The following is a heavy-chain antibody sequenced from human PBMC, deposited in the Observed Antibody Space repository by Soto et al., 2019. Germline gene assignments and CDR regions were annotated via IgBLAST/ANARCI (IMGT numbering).Heavy chain of an antibody. CDR2: INAGNGNT. CDR1: GCTFTSYA. CDR3: ARGDCTNGVCYRDDDAFDI. V-gene: IGHV1-3*01. J-gene: IGHJ3*02. D-gene: IGHD2-8*01. Sequence: ASVKVSGKASGCTFTSYAMHWVLQAPGQRLEWMGWINAGNGNTKYSQKFQGRVTITRDTSASTAYMELSSMRSEDTAVYYCARGDCTNGVCYRDDDAFDIWGQGTMVTVSS.